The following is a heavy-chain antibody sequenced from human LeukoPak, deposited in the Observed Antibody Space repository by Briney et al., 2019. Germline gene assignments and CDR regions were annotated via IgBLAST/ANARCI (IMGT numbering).Heavy chain of an antibody. V-gene: IGHV3-48*01. CDR3: ARTYDFGRGPPGDAFDN. J-gene: IGHJ3*02. Sequence: GGSLRLSCAASGFTFTIFGLNWVRQAPGKGPEWVSYIDARGGITYYADSVQGRFTISRDDARESAFLQMDGLRVDDTAVYYCARTYDFGRGPPGDAFDNWGPGTWVIVSA. D-gene: IGHD3-3*01. CDR1: GFTFTIFG. CDR2: IDARGGIT.